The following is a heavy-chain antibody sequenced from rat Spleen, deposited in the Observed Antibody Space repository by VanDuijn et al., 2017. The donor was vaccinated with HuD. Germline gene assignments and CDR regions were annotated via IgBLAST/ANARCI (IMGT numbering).Heavy chain of an antibody. D-gene: IGHD1-10*01. Sequence: EVQLQESGPGLVKPSQSLSLTCSVTGYPITSNYWGWIRKFPGNKMEWIGHISYSGSTSYNPSLKSRISITRDTSKNKFFLQLNSVTTEDTATYYCARGEQLGVMDAWGQGASVTVSS. CDR3: ARGEQLGVMDA. CDR1: GYPITSNY. J-gene: IGHJ4*01. CDR2: ISYSGST. V-gene: IGHV3-1*01.